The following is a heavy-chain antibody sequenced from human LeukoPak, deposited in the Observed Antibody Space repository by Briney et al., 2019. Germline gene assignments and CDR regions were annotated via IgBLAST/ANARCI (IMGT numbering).Heavy chain of an antibody. CDR2: IYHSGST. CDR1: GGSISSSSYY. Sequence: SETLSLTCTVSGGSISSSSYYWGWIRQPPGKGLEWIGSIYHSGSTYYNPSLKSRVTISVDTSKNQFSLKLSSVTAADTAVYYCARDGVSSGYHYWGQGTLVTVSS. D-gene: IGHD6-19*01. J-gene: IGHJ4*02. CDR3: ARDGVSSGYHY. V-gene: IGHV4-39*07.